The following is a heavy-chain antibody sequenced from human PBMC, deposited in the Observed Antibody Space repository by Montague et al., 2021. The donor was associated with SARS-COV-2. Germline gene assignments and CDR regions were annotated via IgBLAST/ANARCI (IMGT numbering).Heavy chain of an antibody. CDR3: ARRKYSYGWGD. V-gene: IGHV4-39*01. CDR2: VDYSGNT. CDR1: GGPISGSSDY. J-gene: IGHJ4*02. D-gene: IGHD5-18*01. Sequence: SETLSLTCTVTGGPISGSSDYWGWIRQSPGKGLEWIASVDYSGNTYYSPSLKSRLTISVDTSKNQSSLKLNSVTAADAALYYCARRKYSYGWGDWGQGTLVTVSS.